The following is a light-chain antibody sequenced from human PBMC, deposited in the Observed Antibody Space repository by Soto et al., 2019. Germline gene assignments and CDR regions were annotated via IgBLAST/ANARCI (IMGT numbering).Light chain of an antibody. Sequence: EIVMTQSPATLSVSPGERATLSCRASQSVSSNLAWYQQKPGQAPRLLISGASTRATGIPARFSGSESGTEFTLTISSLQSEDFAVYFCQQYNKWPLTFGGGTKVEIK. CDR1: QSVSSN. CDR3: QQYNKWPLT. V-gene: IGKV3-15*01. J-gene: IGKJ4*01. CDR2: GAS.